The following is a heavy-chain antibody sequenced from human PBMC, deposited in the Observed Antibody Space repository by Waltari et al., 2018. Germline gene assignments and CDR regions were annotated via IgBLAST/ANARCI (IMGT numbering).Heavy chain of an antibody. D-gene: IGHD5-18*01. Sequence: QVQLQQSGPGLVKPSQTLSLTCAISGDSVSSNSAAWNWIRQSPSRGLVWLGRTYYRSKWYNDYAVSVKSRITINPDTSKNQFSLQLNSVTPEDTAVYYCARDRNTAMVQSYYYYGMDVWGQGTTVTVSS. CDR1: GDSVSSNSAA. CDR2: TYYRSKWYN. CDR3: ARDRNTAMVQSYYYYGMDV. J-gene: IGHJ6*02. V-gene: IGHV6-1*01.